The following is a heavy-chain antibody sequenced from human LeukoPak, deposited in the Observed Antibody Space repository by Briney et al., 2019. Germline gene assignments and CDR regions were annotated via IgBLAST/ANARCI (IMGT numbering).Heavy chain of an antibody. V-gene: IGHV1-69*05. CDR2: IIPIFGTA. J-gene: IGHJ1*01. Sequence: SVKISRKASGGTFSSYAISWVRQAPGQGLEWMGRIIPIFGTANYAQKFQGRVTITTDESTSTAYMELSSLRSEDTAVYYCARVEMATSAEYFQHWGQGTLVPVSS. D-gene: IGHD5-24*01. CDR1: GGTFSSYA. CDR3: ARVEMATSAEYFQH.